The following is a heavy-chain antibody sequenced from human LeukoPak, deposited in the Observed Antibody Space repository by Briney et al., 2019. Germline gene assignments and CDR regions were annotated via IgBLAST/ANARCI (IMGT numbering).Heavy chain of an antibody. CDR1: GFAFSSEA. CDR3: AKGKDIMITFGGVFDY. D-gene: IGHD3-16*01. CDR2: INGSGGRT. Sequence: PGRSLRLSYAPAGFAFSSEAKTWARQAPCDRQDWLSAINGSGGRTYYADSVKGRFTISRDNSKNTLYLQMNSLRAEDTAVYYCAKGKDIMITFGGVFDYWGQGTLVTVSS. J-gene: IGHJ4*02. V-gene: IGHV3-23*01.